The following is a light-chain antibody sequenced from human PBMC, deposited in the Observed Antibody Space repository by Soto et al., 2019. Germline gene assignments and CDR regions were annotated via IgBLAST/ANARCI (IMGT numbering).Light chain of an antibody. CDR2: EVS. CDR1: SSDVGGYNY. V-gene: IGLV2-14*01. J-gene: IGLJ1*01. Sequence: QSALTQPASVSGSPGQSITISCTGTSSDVGGYNYVSWYQQHPGKAPKLMIYEVSNRPSGVSDRFSGSKSGNTASLTISGLQAEDEADYHCSSYTTGTTVFGTGTKVTVL. CDR3: SSYTTGTTV.